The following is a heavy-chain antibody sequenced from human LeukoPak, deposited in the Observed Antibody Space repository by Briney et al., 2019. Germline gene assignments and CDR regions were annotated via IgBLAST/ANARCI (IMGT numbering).Heavy chain of an antibody. J-gene: IGHJ4*02. D-gene: IGHD1-26*01. CDR3: TSDEGEDTSY. CDR2: IRSKAYGGTA. Sequence: SGGSLRVSCTGSGFIFGDYAMNWVRQAPGKGLEWVGVIRSKAYGGTAEYAASVKGRFTISRDDSKSIAYLQMSSLKTEDTAVYYCTSDEGEDTSYWGQGTLVTVSS. CDR1: GFIFGDYA. V-gene: IGHV3-49*04.